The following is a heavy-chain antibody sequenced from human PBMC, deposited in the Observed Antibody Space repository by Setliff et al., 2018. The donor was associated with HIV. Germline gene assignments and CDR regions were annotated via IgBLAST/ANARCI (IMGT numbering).Heavy chain of an antibody. Sequence: GGSLRLSCAASGFTFSNSWVNWVRQAPGKGLEWVANMRPDGSEKYYVDSVKGRFTISRDDAKNSLYLQMNSLTAEDTAVYYCGRGDYWGQGTLVTVS. CDR3: GRGDY. J-gene: IGHJ4*02. CDR2: MRPDGSEK. CDR1: GFTFSNSW. V-gene: IGHV3-7*05.